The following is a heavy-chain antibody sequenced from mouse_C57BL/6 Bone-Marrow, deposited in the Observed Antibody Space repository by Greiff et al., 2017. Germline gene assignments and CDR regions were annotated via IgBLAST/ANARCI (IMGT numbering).Heavy chain of an antibody. CDR2: IDPSDSYT. V-gene: IGHV1-69*01. J-gene: IGHJ2*01. CDR3: ARDYYDY. Sequence: VQLQQPGAELVMPGASVKLSCKASGYTFTSYWMQWVKQRPGQGLEWIGEIDPSDSYTNYNQKFKGKSTLTVDKSSSTAYMQLSSLTSEDSAVYYCARDYYDYLGQGTPLTVSS. CDR1: GYTFTSYW.